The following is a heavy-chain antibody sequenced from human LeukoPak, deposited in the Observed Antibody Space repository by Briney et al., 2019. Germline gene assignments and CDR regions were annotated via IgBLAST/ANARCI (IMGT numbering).Heavy chain of an antibody. V-gene: IGHV4-34*01. CDR2: INHSGST. J-gene: IGHJ2*01. CDR1: GGSFSSYY. CDR3: ARHFGYWYFDL. Sequence: SSETLSLTCAVYGGSFSSYYWSWIRQPPGKGLEWIGEINHSGSTNYNPSLKSRVTISVDTSKNQFSLKLSSVTAADTAVYYCARHFGYWYFDLWGRGTLVTVSS. D-gene: IGHD3-10*01.